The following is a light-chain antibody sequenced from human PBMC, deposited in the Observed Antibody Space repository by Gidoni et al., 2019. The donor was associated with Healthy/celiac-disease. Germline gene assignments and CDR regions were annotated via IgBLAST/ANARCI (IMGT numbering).Light chain of an antibody. J-gene: IGKJ4*01. CDR1: QSLGTF. V-gene: IGKV3-11*01. CDR2: GAS. CDR3: QQRGRWPLT. Sequence: EIVLTQSPATLSLSPGERATLSCRASQSLGTFLVRQHKPGKAPRLLIYGASTRSTGVPARFSCAGSGTDFTLTIASLEPEEFAISYCQQRGRWPLTFGGGTRVEI.